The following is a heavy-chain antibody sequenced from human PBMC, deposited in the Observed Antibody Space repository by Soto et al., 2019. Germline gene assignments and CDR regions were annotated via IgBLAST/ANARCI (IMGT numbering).Heavy chain of an antibody. Sequence: EVQLLESGGGLVQPGGSLRLSCAASGFTFSSYAMSWVRQAPGKGLEWVSLISGSDGSTYYADSVKGRFTISRDNSKNTLYLQMNSRRAEDTAVYYCATGGAQYYDILTAFDYWGQGTLVTVSS. J-gene: IGHJ4*02. V-gene: IGHV3-23*01. D-gene: IGHD3-9*01. CDR2: ISGSDGST. CDR3: ATGGAQYYDILTAFDY. CDR1: GFTFSSYA.